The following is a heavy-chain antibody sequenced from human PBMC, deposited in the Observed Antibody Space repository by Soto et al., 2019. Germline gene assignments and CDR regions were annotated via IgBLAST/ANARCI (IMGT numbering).Heavy chain of an antibody. D-gene: IGHD4-17*01. V-gene: IGHV3-23*01. CDR3: AKDWWRSMTTETTGEDY. J-gene: IGHJ4*02. Sequence: GGSLRLSCAASGFTFSSYAMSWVRQAPGKGLEWVSAISGSGGSTYYADSVKGRFTISRDNSKNTLYLQMNSLRAEDTAVYYCAKDWWRSMTTETTGEDYWGQGTLVTVSS. CDR2: ISGSGGST. CDR1: GFTFSSYA.